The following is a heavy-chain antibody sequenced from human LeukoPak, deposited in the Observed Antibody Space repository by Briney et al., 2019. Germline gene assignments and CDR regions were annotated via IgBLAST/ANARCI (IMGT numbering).Heavy chain of an antibody. CDR2: ITWNGATM. Sequence: GGSLRLSCAASGFTFDDYGMIWVRQAPGKGLEWVSYITWNGATMAYGDSVKGRFTISRDNAKNTVYLQMNSLRVDDTAIYYCTRAITYFYGSVTYDWFDSWGQGTRVTVSS. V-gene: IGHV3-20*04. J-gene: IGHJ5*01. CDR1: GFTFDDYG. CDR3: TRAITYFYGSVTYDWFDS. D-gene: IGHD3-10*01.